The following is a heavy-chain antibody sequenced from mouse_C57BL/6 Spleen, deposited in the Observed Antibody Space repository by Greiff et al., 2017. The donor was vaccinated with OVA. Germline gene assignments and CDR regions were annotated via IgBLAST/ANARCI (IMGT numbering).Heavy chain of an antibody. CDR1: GFNIKNTY. Sequence: VQLQQSVAELVRPGASVKLSCTVSGFNIKNTYMHWVKQRPEQGLEWIGRIDPANGNTKYAPKFQGKATITADTSSNTAYLQLSSLTSEDTAIYYCARSDYYGSSYGYFDYWGQGTTLTVSS. CDR2: IDPANGNT. V-gene: IGHV14-3*01. J-gene: IGHJ2*01. D-gene: IGHD1-1*01. CDR3: ARSDYYGSSYGYFDY.